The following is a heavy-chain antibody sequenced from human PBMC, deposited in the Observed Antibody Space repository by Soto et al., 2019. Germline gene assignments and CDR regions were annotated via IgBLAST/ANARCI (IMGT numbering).Heavy chain of an antibody. CDR1: GGSFSGYY. CDR3: ARKIWSGYYSFDY. Sequence: QVELQQWGAGLLKPSETLSLTCAVYGGSFSGYYWSWIRQPPGKGLEWIGEIFQSGSTNYTPSLKSRVTISLDTSKNQLSLKLSSVTAADTAVYFCARKIWSGYYSFDYWGQGTLVTVSS. CDR2: IFQSGST. J-gene: IGHJ4*02. V-gene: IGHV4-34*12. D-gene: IGHD3-3*01.